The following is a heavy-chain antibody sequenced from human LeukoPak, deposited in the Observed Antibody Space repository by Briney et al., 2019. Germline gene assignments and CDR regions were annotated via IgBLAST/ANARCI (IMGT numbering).Heavy chain of an antibody. J-gene: IGHJ6*02. D-gene: IGHD2-2*02. CDR2: ISSSSSTI. CDR3: ARDSVVPAAIPLYYYYGMDV. V-gene: IGHV3-11*04. CDR1: GFTFSDYY. Sequence: GGSLRLSCAASGFTFSDYYMSWIRQAPGKGLEWVSYISSSSSTIYYADSVKGRFTISRDNAKNSLYLQMNSLRDEDTAVYYCARDSVVPAAIPLYYYYGMDVWGQGTTVTVSS.